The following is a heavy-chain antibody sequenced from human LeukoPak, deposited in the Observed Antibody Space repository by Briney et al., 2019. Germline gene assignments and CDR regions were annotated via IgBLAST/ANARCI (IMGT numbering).Heavy chain of an antibody. Sequence: PSETLSLTCAVYGGSFSGYYWSWIRQPPGKGLEWIGEINHSGSTNYNPSLKSRVTISVDTSKNQFSLKLSSVTAADTAVYYCGRGGGSGLAYWGQGTLVTVSS. D-gene: IGHD3-10*01. CDR1: GGSFSGYY. CDR2: INHSGST. J-gene: IGHJ4*02. V-gene: IGHV4-34*01. CDR3: GRGGGSGLAY.